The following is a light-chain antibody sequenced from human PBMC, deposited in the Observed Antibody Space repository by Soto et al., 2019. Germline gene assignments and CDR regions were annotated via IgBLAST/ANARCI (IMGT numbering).Light chain of an antibody. V-gene: IGKV1-5*01. J-gene: IGKJ1*01. CDR3: QHYNSYPWT. CDR1: QSISSW. Sequence: PSTLSTSVGDRVTITCRASQSISSWLAWYQQKSGKAAKPVLYDASSLESGVPSRFRGSGSGTEFTLTISSLQPDDFATYYCQHYNSYPWTFGQGTQVDIK. CDR2: DAS.